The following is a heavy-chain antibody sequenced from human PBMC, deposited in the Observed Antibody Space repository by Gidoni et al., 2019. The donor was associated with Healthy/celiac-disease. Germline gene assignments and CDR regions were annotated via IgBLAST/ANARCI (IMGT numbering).Heavy chain of an antibody. J-gene: IGHJ4*02. V-gene: IGHV4-34*01. D-gene: IGHD2-15*01. CDR3: ARAYCSGGSCYPFDY. Sequence: QVQLQQWGAGLLKPSETLSLPCAVYGGSFRGYSWSWIRPPPGKGLEWIGEINHSGSTNYNPSLKSRVTISVDTSKNQFSLKLSSVTAADTAVYYCARAYCSGGSCYPFDYWGQGTLVTVSS. CDR2: INHSGST. CDR1: GGSFRGYS.